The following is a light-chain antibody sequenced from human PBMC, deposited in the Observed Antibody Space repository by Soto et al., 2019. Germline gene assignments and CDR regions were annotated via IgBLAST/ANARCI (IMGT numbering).Light chain of an antibody. CDR1: SSDVGTHGY. J-gene: IGLJ3*02. V-gene: IGLV2-8*01. CDR2: DVT. Sequence: QSALTQPPSASGSPGQSVTISCTGTSSDVGTHGYVSWYQQHAGKAPKLVIYDVTKRPSGVPDRFSGSKSGNTASLTVSGLQAEDEADYYCMCYAGDNNWVFGGGTKVTVL. CDR3: MCYAGDNNWV.